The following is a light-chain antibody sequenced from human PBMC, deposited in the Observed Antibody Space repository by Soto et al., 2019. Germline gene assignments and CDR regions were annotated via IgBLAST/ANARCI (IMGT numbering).Light chain of an antibody. V-gene: IGKV3-15*01. CDR3: QQLNYWPRIT. J-gene: IGKJ5*01. Sequence: DIVMTQSPGTLSVSPGERATLSFRSSQSVGTNLAWYQQRPGQAPRLLVYGASTRASGIPPRFSGSGSGTDFTLTISSLQSEDFAVYYCQQLNYWPRITFGQGTRLEIK. CDR2: GAS. CDR1: QSVGTN.